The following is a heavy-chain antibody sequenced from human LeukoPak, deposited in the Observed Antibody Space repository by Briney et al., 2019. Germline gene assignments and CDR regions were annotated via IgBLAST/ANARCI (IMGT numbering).Heavy chain of an antibody. CDR1: GFTFSSYS. V-gene: IGHV3-23*01. Sequence: GGSPRPSCAASGFTFSSYSMSWVRQAPGKGLEWVSAISGSGGSTYYADSVKGRFTISRDNSKNTLYLQMNSLRAEDTAVYYCAKGSSTSCYYGHFDYWGQGTLVTVSS. D-gene: IGHD2-2*01. J-gene: IGHJ4*02. CDR2: ISGSGGST. CDR3: AKGSSTSCYYGHFDY.